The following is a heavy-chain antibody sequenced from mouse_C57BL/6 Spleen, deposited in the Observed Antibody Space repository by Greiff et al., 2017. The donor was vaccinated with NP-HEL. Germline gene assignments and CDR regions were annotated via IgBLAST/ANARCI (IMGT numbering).Heavy chain of an antibody. D-gene: IGHD1-1*01. CDR3: ARGYYGSSYDWYFDV. J-gene: IGHJ1*03. CDR2: IYPGSGNT. V-gene: IGHV1-76*01. CDR1: GYTFTDYY. Sequence: VQLQQSGAELVRPGASVKLSCKASGYTFTDYYINWVKQRPGQGLEWIARIYPGSGNTYYNEKFKGKATLTAEKSSSTAYMQLSSLTSEDSAVYFCARGYYGSSYDWYFDVWGTGTTVTVSS.